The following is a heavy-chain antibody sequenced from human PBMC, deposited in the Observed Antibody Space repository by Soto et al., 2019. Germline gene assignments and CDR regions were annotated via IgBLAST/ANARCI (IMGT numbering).Heavy chain of an antibody. J-gene: IGHJ6*02. Sequence: QVQLVESGGGVVQPGRSLRLSCAASGFTFSSYAMHWVRQAPGKGLEWVAVISYDGSNKYYADSVKGRFTISRDNSKNTLYLQMNSLRAEDTAVYYCARGGYGDYVSDGMDVWGQGTTVTVSS. CDR2: ISYDGSNK. CDR1: GFTFSSYA. CDR3: ARGGYGDYVSDGMDV. D-gene: IGHD4-17*01. V-gene: IGHV3-30-3*01.